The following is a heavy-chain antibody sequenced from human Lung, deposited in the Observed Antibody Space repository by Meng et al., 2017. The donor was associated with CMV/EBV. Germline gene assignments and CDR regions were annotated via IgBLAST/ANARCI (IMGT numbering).Heavy chain of an antibody. CDR3: AKGVSHCSSTSCSNVDD. J-gene: IGHJ4*01. CDR1: GFTFSSYG. CDR2: IRYDGSNK. D-gene: IGHD2-2*01. Sequence: GESLKISCAASGFTFSSYGMHWVRQAPGKGLEWVAFIRYDGSNKYYADSVKGRFTISRDNSKNTLYLQMNSLRAEDTAVYYCAKGVSHCSSTSCSNVDDWGHGTLVTVSS. V-gene: IGHV3-30*02.